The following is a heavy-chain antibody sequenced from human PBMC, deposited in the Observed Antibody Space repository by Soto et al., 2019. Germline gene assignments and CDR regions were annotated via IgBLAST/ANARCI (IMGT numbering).Heavy chain of an antibody. J-gene: IGHJ6*02. CDR1: GFTFSSFV. CDR2: ITSTGGDT. CDR3: TKASSDRHHMDV. V-gene: IGHV3-23*01. Sequence: GGSLRLSCATSGFTFSSFVMRWVRQTPGKGLEWVSTITSTGGDTYYTDSVKGRFTISRDNSKNTLYLQMSSLRAEDTALYYCTKASSDRHHMDVWGQGTTVTVSS.